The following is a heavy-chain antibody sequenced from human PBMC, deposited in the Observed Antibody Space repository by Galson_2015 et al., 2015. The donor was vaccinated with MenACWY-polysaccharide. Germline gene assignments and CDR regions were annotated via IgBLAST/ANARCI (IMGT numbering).Heavy chain of an antibody. V-gene: IGHV3-23*01. CDR3: AKAYIVVIPDAAYDC. J-gene: IGHJ4*02. CDR2: ISGSGGST. Sequence: SLRLSCAASGFTFSSSAMSWVRQAPGRGLEWVSGISGSGGSTYYADAVKGRFTISRDNSKNTLYLQMDCLRAEDTAVYYCAKAYIVVIPDAAYDCWGQGALVTVSS. D-gene: IGHD2-2*01. CDR1: GFTFSSSA.